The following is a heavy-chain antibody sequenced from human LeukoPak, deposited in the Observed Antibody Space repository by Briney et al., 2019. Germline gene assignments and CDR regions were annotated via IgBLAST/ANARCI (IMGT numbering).Heavy chain of an antibody. D-gene: IGHD3-10*01. CDR3: VRHQEGMVRGVLYYMDV. Sequence: SETLSLTCSVSGDTISTSDHYWGWIRQPPGKGLEWIGSIYYTGNTYYNPSLKSRVTISVDTSKNQFSLKLSSVTAADTAVYYCVRHQEGMVRGVLYYMDVWGQGTLVTVSS. CDR1: GDTISTSDHY. CDR2: IYYTGNT. V-gene: IGHV4-39*01. J-gene: IGHJ4*02.